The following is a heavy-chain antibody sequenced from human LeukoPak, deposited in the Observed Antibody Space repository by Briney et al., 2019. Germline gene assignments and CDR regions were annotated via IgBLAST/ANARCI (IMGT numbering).Heavy chain of an antibody. V-gene: IGHV4-39*01. CDR3: ARHYDILTGYYPVHDAFDI. D-gene: IGHD3-9*01. CDR2: IYYSGST. J-gene: IGHJ3*02. CDR1: GGSISSSSYY. Sequence: SETLSLTCTVSGGSISSSSYYWGWIRQPPGKGLEWIGSIYYSGSTYYNPSLKSRVTISVDTSKNQFSLKLSSVTAADTAVYYCARHYDILTGYYPVHDAFDIWGQGTMVTVSS.